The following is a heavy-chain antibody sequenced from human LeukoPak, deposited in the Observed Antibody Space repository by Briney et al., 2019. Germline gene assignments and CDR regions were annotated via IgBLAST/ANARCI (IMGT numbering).Heavy chain of an antibody. V-gene: IGHV4-34*01. CDR2: ISYSGST. CDR3: ARDGGATPNYYYYYYMDV. CDR1: GGSFSGYY. Sequence: PSETLSLTCAVYGGSFSGYYWSWIRQPPGKGLEWIGSISYSGSTYYNPSLKSRVTISVDTSKNQFSLKLISVTAADTAVYYCARDGGATPNYYYYYYMDVWGKGTTVTISS. J-gene: IGHJ6*03. D-gene: IGHD1-26*01.